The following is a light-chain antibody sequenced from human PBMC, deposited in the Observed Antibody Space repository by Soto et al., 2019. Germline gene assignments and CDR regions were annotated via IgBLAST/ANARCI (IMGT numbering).Light chain of an antibody. V-gene: IGKV3-20*01. CDR1: QSVNNNY. CDR2: GAS. Sequence: EIVLTQSPGTLSLSPGERATLSCRASQSVNNNYLAWYQQKPGQAPRLLIYGASSRATGIPDRFSGSGSGTDFTLTISRLEREDCAVYYCQQYGSSQYTFGQGTKLEIK. CDR3: QQYGSSQYT. J-gene: IGKJ2*01.